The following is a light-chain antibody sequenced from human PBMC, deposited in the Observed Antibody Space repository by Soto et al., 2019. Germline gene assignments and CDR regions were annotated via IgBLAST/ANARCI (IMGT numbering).Light chain of an antibody. CDR1: QSVSSSF. CDR3: QQYGSSPKT. Sequence: EIVLTQSPGTLSLSPGERATLSCRASQSVSSSFLAWYQQKPGQAPRLLIYGASNRATGIPDRFSGSGSGTDFTLTISRLEPEDFEVYYCQQYGSSPKTFGQGTKVEIK. CDR2: GAS. J-gene: IGKJ1*01. V-gene: IGKV3-20*01.